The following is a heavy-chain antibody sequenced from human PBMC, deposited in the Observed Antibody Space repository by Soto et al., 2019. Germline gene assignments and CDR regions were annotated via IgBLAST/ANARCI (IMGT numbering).Heavy chain of an antibody. CDR3: AKVGDYYDSSGYYFDY. J-gene: IGHJ4*02. CDR1: GFTFSSYA. V-gene: IGHV3-23*01. CDR2: ISGSGGST. D-gene: IGHD3-22*01. Sequence: GGSLRLSCAASGFTFSSYAMSWVRQAPGKGLEWVSAISGSGGSTYYADSVKGRFTISRDNSKNTLYLQMNSLRAEDTAVYYCAKVGDYYDSSGYYFDYWGQGTLVTVSS.